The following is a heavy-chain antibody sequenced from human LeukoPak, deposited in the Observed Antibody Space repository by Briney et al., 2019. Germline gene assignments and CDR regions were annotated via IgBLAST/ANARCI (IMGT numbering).Heavy chain of an antibody. J-gene: IGHJ4*02. V-gene: IGHV3-30-3*01. CDR2: ISYDGSNK. CDR1: GFTFSSYA. Sequence: GGSLRLSCAGSGFTFSSYAMSWVRQAPGKGLEWVAVISYDGSNKYYADSVKGRFTISRDNSKNTLYLQMNSLRAEDTAVYYCASLTGTSHRGVDYWGQGTLVTVSP. CDR3: ASLTGTSHRGVDY. D-gene: IGHD1-20*01.